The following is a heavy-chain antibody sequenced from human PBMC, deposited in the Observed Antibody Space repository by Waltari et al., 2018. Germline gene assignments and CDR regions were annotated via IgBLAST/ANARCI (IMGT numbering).Heavy chain of an antibody. CDR3: AIGGGGEWEWLDP. J-gene: IGHJ5*02. CDR1: GGSISGFY. V-gene: IGHV4-59*01. Sequence: QVQLQESGPSLLKPSETLSLICTVSGGSISGFYWSWVRQPPGKGLDWIGYIYYTGSTNFNASRRSRVTMSVDTSSNQFSLKLISVASAETAFYFCAIGGGGEWEWLDPWGQGTLVTVSS. CDR2: IYYTGST. D-gene: IGHD2-21*01.